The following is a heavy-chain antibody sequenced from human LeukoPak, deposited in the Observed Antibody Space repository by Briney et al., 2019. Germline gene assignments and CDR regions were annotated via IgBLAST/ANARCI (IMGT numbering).Heavy chain of an antibody. J-gene: IGHJ6*02. CDR3: ARDPRNYYYGMDV. Sequence: GGSLRLSCAASGFTFSSYAMHWVRQAPGKGLEWVAVISYDGSNKYYADSVKGRFTISRDNSKNTLYLQMNSLRAEDTAVYYCARDPRNYYYGMDVWGQGTTVTVSS. CDR2: ISYDGSNK. V-gene: IGHV3-30-3*01. CDR1: GFTFSSYA.